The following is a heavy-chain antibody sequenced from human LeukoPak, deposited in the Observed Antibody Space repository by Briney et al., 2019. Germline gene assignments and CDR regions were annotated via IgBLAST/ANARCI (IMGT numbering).Heavy chain of an antibody. CDR1: GGSLSGHY. CDR2: IHPSGST. D-gene: IGHD4-11*01. Sequence: SETLSLTCAVYGGSLSGHYWSWIRQPPGKGLEWIGEIHPSGSTNYNPSLKSRVIISVDTSKNQFSLKLSSVTAADTAVYYCARGDDYRKTGYWGQGTLVIVTS. J-gene: IGHJ4*02. V-gene: IGHV4-34*01. CDR3: ARGDDYRKTGY.